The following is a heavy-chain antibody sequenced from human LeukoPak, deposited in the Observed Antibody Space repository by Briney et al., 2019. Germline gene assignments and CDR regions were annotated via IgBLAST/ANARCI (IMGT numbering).Heavy chain of an antibody. CDR2: IYHSGST. CDR3: ARGTTVTRALDY. CDR1: GGSISSGGYS. D-gene: IGHD4-11*01. V-gene: IGHV4-30-2*01. Sequence: SETLSLTCAVSGGSISSGGYSWSWIRQPPGKGLEWIGYIYHSGSTYYNPSLKNRVTISVDRSKNQFSLRLSSVTAADTAVYYCARGTTVTRALDYWGQGTLVTVSS. J-gene: IGHJ4*02.